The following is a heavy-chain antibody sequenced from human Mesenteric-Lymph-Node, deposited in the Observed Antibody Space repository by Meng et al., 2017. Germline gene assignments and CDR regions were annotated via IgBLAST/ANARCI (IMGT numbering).Heavy chain of an antibody. D-gene: IGHD2-21*01. CDR3: VKDGAIGFTDFDY. Sequence: GESLKISCAASGFNFRSYPMHWVRQAPGKGLEWLGVVARDESNSWYAESVKGRCTISKDNSKNMVYLEMNSLTSDDTAMYYCVKDGAIGFTDFDYWGQGSMVTVSS. CDR1: GFNFRSYP. V-gene: IGHV3-30*04. CDR2: VARDESNS. J-gene: IGHJ4*02.